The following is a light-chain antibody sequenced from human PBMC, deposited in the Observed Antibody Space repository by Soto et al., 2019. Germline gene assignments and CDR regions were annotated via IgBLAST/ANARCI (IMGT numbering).Light chain of an antibody. Sequence: QSVLTQPTSASGTPGQRVTISCSGSSSNIGSNYVYWYQQVPGTAPRLLMYRASQRPSGVPDRFYGSQSGTSAALAISGLRSEDEADYYCAAWDDTLNGLVFGGGTKLTVL. CDR2: RAS. CDR1: SSNIGSNY. CDR3: AAWDDTLNGLV. J-gene: IGLJ2*01. V-gene: IGLV1-47*01.